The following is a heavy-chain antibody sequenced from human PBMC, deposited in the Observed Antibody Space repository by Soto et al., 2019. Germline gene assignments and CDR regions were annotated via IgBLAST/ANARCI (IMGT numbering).Heavy chain of an antibody. V-gene: IGHV4-59*02. D-gene: IGHD2-21*02. CDR2: IFYSGST. J-gene: IGHJ4*02. CDR1: GGSVNSYY. CDR3: ARVFPSYCGGDCAYFDS. Sequence: QVQLQESGPGLVGPSETLSLTCTVSGGSVNSYYWSWIRQTPGKGPEWIGYIFYSGSTNSNPSLKSRASMSVDMSKNQFSLRLSSLTAADTAVYYCARVFPSYCGGDCAYFDSWGQGILVTVSS.